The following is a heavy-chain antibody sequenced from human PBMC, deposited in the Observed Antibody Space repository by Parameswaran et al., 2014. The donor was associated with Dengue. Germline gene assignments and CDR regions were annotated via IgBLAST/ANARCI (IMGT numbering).Heavy chain of an antibody. CDR2: INHSGST. V-gene: IGHV4-34*01. Sequence: RWIRQPPGKGLEWIGEINHSGSTNYNPSLKSRVTISVDTSKNQFSLKLSSVTAADTAVYYCARVSARPGRYYYYDMDVWGQGTTVTVSS. CDR3: ARVSARPGRYYYYDMDV. D-gene: IGHD6-6*01. J-gene: IGHJ6*02.